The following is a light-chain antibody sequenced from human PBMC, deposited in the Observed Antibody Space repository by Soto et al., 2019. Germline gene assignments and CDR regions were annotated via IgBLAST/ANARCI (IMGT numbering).Light chain of an antibody. Sequence: EIVLTQSPSTLSLSPGERATLSCRASQNVANYLAWYQQKPGQAPRLLIYGASSRATGIPDRFSGSGSGTDFTLTISSLEPEDFAVYYCQQRRTFGPGTKVDI. CDR3: QQRRT. V-gene: IGKV3-11*01. J-gene: IGKJ3*01. CDR1: QNVANY. CDR2: GAS.